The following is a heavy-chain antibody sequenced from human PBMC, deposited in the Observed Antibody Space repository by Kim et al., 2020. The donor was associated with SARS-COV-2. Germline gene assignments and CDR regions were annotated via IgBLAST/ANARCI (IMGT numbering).Heavy chain of an antibody. V-gene: IGHV1-3*01. CDR3: ASSSVDYDYIWGSYRLNWFAP. CDR2: INAGNGNT. Sequence: ASVKVSCKASGYTFTSYAMHWVRQAPGQRLEWMGWINAGNGNTKYSQKFQGRVTITRDTSASTAYMELSSLRSEDTAVYYCASSSVDYDYIWGSYRLNWFAPWGQGTRVTVSS. D-gene: IGHD3-16*02. J-gene: IGHJ5*02. CDR1: GYTFTSYA.